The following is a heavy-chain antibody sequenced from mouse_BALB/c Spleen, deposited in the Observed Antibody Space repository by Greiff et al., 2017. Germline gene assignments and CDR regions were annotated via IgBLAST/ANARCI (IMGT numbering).Heavy chain of an antibody. D-gene: IGHD2-3*01. Sequence: EVQLQQSGAELVRPGALVKLSCKASGFNIKDYYMHWVQQRPEQGLEWIGWIDPENGKTIYDPQFPGKASITADTSSNTAYLQISSLTSEETAVYYCALYHGYYWYFDVWGAGTTVTVSS. V-gene: IGHV14-1*02. CDR3: ALYHGYYWYFDV. CDR1: GFNIKDYY. J-gene: IGHJ1*01. CDR2: IDPENGKT.